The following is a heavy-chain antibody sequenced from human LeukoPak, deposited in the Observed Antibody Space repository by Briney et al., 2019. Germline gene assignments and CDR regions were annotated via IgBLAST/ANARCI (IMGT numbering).Heavy chain of an antibody. Sequence: SETLSLTCTVSGGSISSYYWSWIRQPPGKEPEWIGYIYYSGSTNYNPSLKSRVTISVDTSKNQISLTLSSVTAADTAVYYCARYDSSGYLPDYWGQGTLVTVSS. CDR2: IYYSGST. J-gene: IGHJ4*02. CDR1: GGSISSYY. D-gene: IGHD3-22*01. V-gene: IGHV4-59*01. CDR3: ARYDSSGYLPDY.